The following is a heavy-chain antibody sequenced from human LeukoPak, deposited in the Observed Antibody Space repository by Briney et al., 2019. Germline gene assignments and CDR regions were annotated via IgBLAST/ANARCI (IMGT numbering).Heavy chain of an antibody. Sequence: SGGSLRLSCAASGFTFSTYSMHWVRQAPGKELEWVAVISSDGSITSYGDSVKGRFTISRDNAKNTLYLQMSSLRAEDTAVYYCARDHHGIHSAFDVWGQGTMVTAS. CDR3: ARDHHGIHSAFDV. J-gene: IGHJ3*01. CDR2: ISSDGSIT. D-gene: IGHD1-14*01. CDR1: GFTFSTYS. V-gene: IGHV3-30-3*01.